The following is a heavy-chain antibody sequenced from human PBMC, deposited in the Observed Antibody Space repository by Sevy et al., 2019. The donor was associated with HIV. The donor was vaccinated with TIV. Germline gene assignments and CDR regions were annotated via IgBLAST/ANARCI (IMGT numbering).Heavy chain of an antibody. CDR2: ISFDESDK. J-gene: IGHJ6*02. CDR1: GFAFTNYYA. Sequence: GGSLRLSCAASGFAFTNYYAMHWVRQAPGKGLEWVALISFDESDKYYTDSLKGRFTISRDNFKNTLYLQMNSLTTEDTAVYYCARPRANYVDNYFFYAMDVWGQGTTVTVSS. V-gene: IGHV3-30-3*01. CDR3: ARPRANYVDNYFFYAMDV. D-gene: IGHD4-17*01.